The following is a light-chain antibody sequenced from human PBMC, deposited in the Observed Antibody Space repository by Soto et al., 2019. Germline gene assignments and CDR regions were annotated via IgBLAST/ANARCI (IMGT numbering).Light chain of an antibody. CDR2: EVY. CDR1: SNDIGDYNY. Sequence: QSVLTQPASVSGSPGQSITIPCTGSSNDIGDYNYVSWYQQHPGKAPQLLIFEVYNRPAGVSNRFSGSKSGNTASLTISGLQPGDEGDYYCSSYSSSNTLYVFGGGTKV. CDR3: SSYSSSNTLYV. V-gene: IGLV2-14*01. J-gene: IGLJ1*01.